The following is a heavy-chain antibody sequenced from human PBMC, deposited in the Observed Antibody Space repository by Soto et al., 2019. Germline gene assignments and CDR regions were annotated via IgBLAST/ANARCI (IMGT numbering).Heavy chain of an antibody. Sequence: QVQLVESGGGVVQPGRSLRLSCAASGFTFSSYGMHWVRQAPGKGLEWVAVMSYDGITKYYTDSVKGRFTVSRDNSKNTLYLRMSSLRPEDTAVYYCAKAWTQLSGYYYYGMDVWGQGTTVTVSS. D-gene: IGHD5-18*01. J-gene: IGHJ6*02. CDR3: AKAWTQLSGYYYYGMDV. CDR1: GFTFSSYG. V-gene: IGHV3-30*18. CDR2: MSYDGITK.